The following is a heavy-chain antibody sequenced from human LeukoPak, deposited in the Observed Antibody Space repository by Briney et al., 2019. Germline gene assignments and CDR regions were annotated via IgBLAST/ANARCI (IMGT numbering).Heavy chain of an antibody. D-gene: IGHD6-13*01. V-gene: IGHV1-8*01. CDR3: ARVRADYSSSWYGNWFDP. J-gene: IGHJ5*02. Sequence: PGESLKISCKGSGYTFTSYDINWVRQATGQGLEWMGWMNPNSGNTGYAQKFQGRVTMTRNTSISTAYMELSSLRSEDTAVYYCARVRADYSSSWYGNWFDPWGQGTLVTVSS. CDR1: GYTFTSYD. CDR2: MNPNSGNT.